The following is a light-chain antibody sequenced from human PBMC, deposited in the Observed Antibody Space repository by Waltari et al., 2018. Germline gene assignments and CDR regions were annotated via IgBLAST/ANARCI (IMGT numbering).Light chain of an antibody. J-gene: IGLJ1*01. V-gene: IGLV3-1*01. CDR2: QDT. Sequence: SYELTQPPSLSVSPRQTASLTCPSDNFGDQFASWYQPRPGQSPTLVIYQDTKRPSGIPERFSGSNSGNTATLTIRGTQALDEADYYCQTWDSRTAIFGTGTKVTVV. CDR3: QTWDSRTAI. CDR1: NFGDQF.